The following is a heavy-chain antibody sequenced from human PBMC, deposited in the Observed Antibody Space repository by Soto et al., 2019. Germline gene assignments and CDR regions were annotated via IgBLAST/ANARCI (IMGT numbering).Heavy chain of an antibody. J-gene: IGHJ4*02. D-gene: IGHD1-20*01. CDR1: GGSISSSSYY. V-gene: IGHV4-39*01. CDR2: IYYSGST. Sequence: SETLSLTCTVSGGSISSSSYYWGWIRQPPGKGLEWIGSIYYSGSTYYNPSLKSRVTISVDTSKNQFSLKLSSVTAADTAVYYCAKSITGTTKGAYYFDYWGQGTLVTVSS. CDR3: AKSITGTTKGAYYFDY.